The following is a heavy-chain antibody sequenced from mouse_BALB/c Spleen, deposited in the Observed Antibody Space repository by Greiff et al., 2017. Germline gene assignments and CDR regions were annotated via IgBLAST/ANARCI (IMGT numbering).Heavy chain of an antibody. D-gene: IGHD2-3*01. CDR3: NGNDVYTR. V-gene: IGHV14-4*02. CDR2: IDPENGDT. CDR1: GFNIKDYY. Sequence: VQLQQSGAELVRSGASVKLSCTASGFNIKDYYMHWVKQRPEQGLEWIGWIDPENGDTEYAPKFQGKATMTADTSSNTAYLQLSSLTSEDTAVYYCNGNDVYTRWGQGTTLTVSS. J-gene: IGHJ2*01.